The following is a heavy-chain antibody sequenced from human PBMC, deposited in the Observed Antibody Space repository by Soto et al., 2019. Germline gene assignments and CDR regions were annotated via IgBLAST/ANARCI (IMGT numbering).Heavy chain of an antibody. CDR2: IHHRGST. Sequence: QVQFQQWGAGLLKPSETLSLTCAASGGSLSDYYWLWIRQSPGKGLEWSGDIHHRGSTNYNPSLKSRVTISLHTSTYQFSLRLTSVTAADTAVYFCARGEAYNYDPARWSQGSLVTVSS. CDR1: GGSLSDYY. V-gene: IGHV4-34*01. D-gene: IGHD3-3*01. CDR3: ARGEAYNYDPAR. J-gene: IGHJ4*02.